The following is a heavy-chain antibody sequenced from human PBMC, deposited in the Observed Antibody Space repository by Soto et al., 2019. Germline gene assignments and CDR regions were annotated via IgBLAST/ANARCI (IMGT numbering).Heavy chain of an antibody. J-gene: IGHJ5*02. Sequence: SDTLSLTCAVYGGSFSGYYWSWIRQPPGKGLEWIGEINHSGSTNYNPSLKSRVTISVDTSKNQFSLKLSSVTAADTAVYYCARASSRPGVAARGGSWFDHWGQGTLVTVSS. CDR2: INHSGST. CDR3: ARASSRPGVAARGGSWFDH. V-gene: IGHV4-34*01. D-gene: IGHD2-15*01. CDR1: GGSFSGYY.